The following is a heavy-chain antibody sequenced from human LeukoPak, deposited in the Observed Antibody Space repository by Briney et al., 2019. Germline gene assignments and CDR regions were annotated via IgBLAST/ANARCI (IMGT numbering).Heavy chain of an antibody. Sequence: PSQTLSLTCTVSGGSISRGRNDWTWIRQPAGKGLEWIGRIYIISGITNYNPSLKSLVTISVDTSKNHSSLKMASVTAANTAVYYCARSKSPLRLRIRSFDPWGQGTLVTVSS. CDR1: GGSISRGRND. J-gene: IGHJ5*02. CDR2: IYIISGIT. D-gene: IGHD3-16*01. CDR3: ARSKSPLRLRIRSFDP. V-gene: IGHV4-61*02.